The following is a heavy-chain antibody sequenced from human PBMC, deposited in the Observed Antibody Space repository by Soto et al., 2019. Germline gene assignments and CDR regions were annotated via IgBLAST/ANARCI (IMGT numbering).Heavy chain of an antibody. CDR1: GGTFGSYA. Sequence: GASVKVSCKASGGTFGSYAISWVRQAPGQGLEWMGGIIPIFGTANYAQKFQGRVTITADESTSTAYMELSSLRSEDTAVYYCAREPGEGYYYDSSGFPVWGQGTMVTVSS. J-gene: IGHJ3*01. CDR3: AREPGEGYYYDSSGFPV. V-gene: IGHV1-69*13. CDR2: IIPIFGTA. D-gene: IGHD3-22*01.